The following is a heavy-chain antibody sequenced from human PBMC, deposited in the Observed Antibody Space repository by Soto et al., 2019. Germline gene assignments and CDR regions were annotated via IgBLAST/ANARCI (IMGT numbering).Heavy chain of an antibody. J-gene: IGHJ6*02. CDR3: VKDGSSGWPYYYGMDV. Sequence: GGSLRLSCAASGFTFSGYGMHWVRHAPGKALEWVAVISYDGSNKYYADSVKGRFSISRDNSKNTLYLQMSSLRAEDTAVYYCVKDGSSGWPYYYGMDVWGQGATVTVSS. CDR1: GFTFSGYG. D-gene: IGHD6-19*01. V-gene: IGHV3-30*18. CDR2: ISYDGSNK.